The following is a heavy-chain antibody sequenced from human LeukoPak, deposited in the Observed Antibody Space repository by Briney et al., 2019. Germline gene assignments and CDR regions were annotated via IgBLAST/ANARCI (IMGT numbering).Heavy chain of an antibody. Sequence: ASVKVSCKASGYTFTTYYMHWVRQAPGQGLEWMGWISAYNGNTNYAQKLQGRVTMTTDTSTSTAYMELRSLRSDDTAVYYCARDFLWFGEFPDIFDYWGQGTLVTVSS. CDR1: GYTFTTYY. D-gene: IGHD3-10*01. J-gene: IGHJ4*02. V-gene: IGHV1-18*04. CDR2: ISAYNGNT. CDR3: ARDFLWFGEFPDIFDY.